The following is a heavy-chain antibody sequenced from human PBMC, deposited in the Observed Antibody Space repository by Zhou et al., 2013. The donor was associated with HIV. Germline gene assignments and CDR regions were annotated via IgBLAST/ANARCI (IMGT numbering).Heavy chain of an antibody. CDR1: GGSISSYY. J-gene: IGHJ6*03. Sequence: QVQLQESGSGLVKPSETLSLTCIVSGGSISSYYWSWIRQPAGKGLEWIGHIYTSGNTNYNPSLKSRVTISVDTSKNQFSLKLSSVTAADTAVYYCARTGGFDWLFPFLGEGPYYYYYMDVWGKGTTVTVSS. D-gene: IGHD3-9*01. CDR2: IYTSGNT. CDR3: ARTGGFDWLFPFLGEGPYYYYYMDV. V-gene: IGHV4-4*07.